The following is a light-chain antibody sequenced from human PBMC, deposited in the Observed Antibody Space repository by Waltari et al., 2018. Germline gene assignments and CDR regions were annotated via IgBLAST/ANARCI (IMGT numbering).Light chain of an antibody. Sequence: QSALTQPASVSGSPGQSITIPCPGTSSDVGGYNYVPWYQQHPGKAPKLRIYDVSKRPSGVSNRFSGSKSGNTASLTISGLQAEDEADYYCSSYTSSSTWVFGGGTKLTVL. V-gene: IGLV2-14*01. J-gene: IGLJ3*02. CDR2: DVS. CDR3: SSYTSSSTWV. CDR1: SSDVGGYNY.